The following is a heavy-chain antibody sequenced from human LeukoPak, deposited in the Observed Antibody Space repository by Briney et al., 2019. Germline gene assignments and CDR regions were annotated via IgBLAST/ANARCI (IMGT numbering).Heavy chain of an antibody. CDR3: ARGVRVKAARPRSYYYMDV. D-gene: IGHD6-6*01. Sequence: PSETLSLTCTVSGGSISSYYWSWIRQPPGKGLEWIGYIYYSGSTNYNPSLKSRVTISVDTSKNQFSLKLSSVTAADTAVYYCARGVRVKAARPRSYYYMDVWGKGTTVTVSS. V-gene: IGHV4-59*12. J-gene: IGHJ6*03. CDR2: IYYSGST. CDR1: GGSISSYY.